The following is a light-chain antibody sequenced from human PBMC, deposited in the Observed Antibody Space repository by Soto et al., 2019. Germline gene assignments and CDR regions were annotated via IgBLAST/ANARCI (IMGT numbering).Light chain of an antibody. Sequence: TQSPSTVSAFVGDSVTFSCRASQPVNTFLAWYQQKPGGAPKAVIFDASSLRSGVPSRFSGSGFGTEFTLSITSLQPDDFATYYCQQYKNYSYSFGQGTKLEIK. J-gene: IGKJ2*03. CDR1: QPVNTF. CDR2: DAS. CDR3: QQYKNYSYS. V-gene: IGKV1-5*01.